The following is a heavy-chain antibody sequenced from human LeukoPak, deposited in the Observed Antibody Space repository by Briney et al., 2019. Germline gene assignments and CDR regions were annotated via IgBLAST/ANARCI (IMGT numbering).Heavy chain of an antibody. V-gene: IGHV3-74*01. J-gene: IGHJ4*02. CDR1: GFTFSSYW. CDR3: ARGPIHTYYYDSSVYYSIDY. CDR2: INSDGSST. Sequence: GGSLRLSCAASGFTFSSYWMHWVRQAPGKGLVWVSRINSDGSSTNYADSVKGRFTISRDNAKNTLYLQTNSLRAEDTAVYYCARGPIHTYYYDSSVYYSIDYWGQGTLVTVSS. D-gene: IGHD3-22*01.